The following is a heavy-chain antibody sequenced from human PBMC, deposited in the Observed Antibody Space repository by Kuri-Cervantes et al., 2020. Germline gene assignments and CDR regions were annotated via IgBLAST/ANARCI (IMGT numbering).Heavy chain of an antibody. D-gene: IGHD2-15*01. CDR2: ISYDGSNK. J-gene: IGHJ6*02. Sequence: GESLKISCAASGFTFSNYAMHWVRQPPGKGLEWVAVISYDGSNKYYADSVKGRLTISRDNAKNSLYLQMNSLRAEDTALYYCAKEGGGKYCSGGSCYEKYYGMDVWGQGTTVTVSS. CDR1: GFTFSNYA. CDR3: AKEGGGKYCSGGSCYEKYYGMDV. V-gene: IGHV3-30-3*02.